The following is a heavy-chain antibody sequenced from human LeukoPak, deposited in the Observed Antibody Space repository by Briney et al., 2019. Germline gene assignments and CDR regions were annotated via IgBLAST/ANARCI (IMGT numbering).Heavy chain of an antibody. V-gene: IGHV3-7*01. CDR1: GFTFSNYW. J-gene: IGHJ4*02. Sequence: PGGSLRLSCAASGFTFSNYWMSWVRQAPGKGLEWVANIKHDGSETYYVDSVKGRFTISRDNAKNPLYLQMNSLRAEDTAVYYCARVAYTFNYWGQGTLVTVSS. CDR3: ARVAYTFNY. CDR2: IKHDGSET. D-gene: IGHD1-1*01.